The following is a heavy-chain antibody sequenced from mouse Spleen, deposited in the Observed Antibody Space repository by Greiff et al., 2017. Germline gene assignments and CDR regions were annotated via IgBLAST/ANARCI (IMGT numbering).Heavy chain of an antibody. CDR2: IDPSDSYT. D-gene: IGHD2-3*01. CDR3: ARSEIYDGYLDY. V-gene: IGHV1-69*01. CDR1: GYTFTSYW. Sequence: VQLQQSGAELVMPGASVKLSCKASGYTFTSYWMHWVKQRPGQGLEWIGEIDPSDSYTNYNQKFKGKATLTVDTSSSTAYMQLSSLTSEDSAVYYCARSEIYDGYLDYWGQGTTLTVSS. J-gene: IGHJ2*01.